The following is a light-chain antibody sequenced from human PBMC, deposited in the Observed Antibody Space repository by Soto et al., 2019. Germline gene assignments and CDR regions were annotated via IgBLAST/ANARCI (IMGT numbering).Light chain of an antibody. CDR2: LGS. CDR1: QSLLHSNGYNY. J-gene: IGKJ1*01. CDR3: MQALQTPRT. V-gene: IGKV2-28*01. Sequence: DIVMTQSPLSLPVTPGEPASISCRSSQSLLHSNGYNYLDWYLQKPGQSPQLLIYLGSNRASGAHDRFSGSGSGTDFTLKISRVEAEDVGVYYCMQALQTPRTFGQGTKVEIK.